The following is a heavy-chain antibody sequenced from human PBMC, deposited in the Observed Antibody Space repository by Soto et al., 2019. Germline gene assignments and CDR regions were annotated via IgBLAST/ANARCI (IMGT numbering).Heavy chain of an antibody. CDR2: IDSSSSFI. CDR1: GFTLNSHA. V-gene: IGHV3-21*06. D-gene: IGHD5-18*01. CDR3: VRGDGDYNDGNGYLARH. J-gene: IGHJ4*02. Sequence: GRSLRLSCVASGFTLNSHAMNWVRQAPGKGLEWISSIDSSSSFIYYADSVKGRFTISRDNAKNSVFLHMSSLRADDTAVYYCVRGDGDYNDGNGYLARHWGQGTLVTVSS.